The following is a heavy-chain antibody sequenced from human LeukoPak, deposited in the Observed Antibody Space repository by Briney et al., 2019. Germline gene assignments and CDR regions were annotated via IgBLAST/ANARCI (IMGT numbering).Heavy chain of an antibody. Sequence: GSLRLSCAASGFTFNSYAMSWVRQAPGEGLEWVSGISGGGASTYYADSVKGRFTISRDNSKKMLYLQMNSLRVEDTAIYYCAKDRDSSGYYYGGDDAFDVWGQGTMVTVSS. V-gene: IGHV3-23*01. D-gene: IGHD3-22*01. J-gene: IGHJ3*01. CDR2: ISGGGAST. CDR1: GFTFNSYA. CDR3: AKDRDSSGYYYGGDDAFDV.